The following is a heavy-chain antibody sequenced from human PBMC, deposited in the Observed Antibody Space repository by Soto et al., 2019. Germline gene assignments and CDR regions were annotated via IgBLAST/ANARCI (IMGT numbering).Heavy chain of an antibody. V-gene: IGHV3-30*18. CDR2: ISYDGSNK. CDR1: GFTFSSYG. D-gene: IGHD3-22*01. J-gene: IGHJ3*02. Sequence: PGGSLRLSCAASGFTFSSYGMHWVRQAPGKGLEWVAVISYDGSNKYYADSVKGRFTISRDNSKNTLYLQMNSLRAEYTALYYCAKDLYDSSGPTAFDIWGQGTMVTVSS. CDR3: AKDLYDSSGPTAFDI.